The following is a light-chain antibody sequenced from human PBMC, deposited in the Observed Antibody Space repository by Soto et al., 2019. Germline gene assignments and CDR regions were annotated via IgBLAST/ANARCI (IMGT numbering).Light chain of an antibody. J-gene: IGKJ5*01. V-gene: IGKV3-20*01. CDR1: ESIGDY. CDR2: GAT. Sequence: EIVLTQSPAALSLSPGERATLSCWASESIGDYLAWYQQKPGQAPRLLIYGATMRTTGTPDRFSGAGSETDFTLAISRLEPGDFAVYYCQQYVTSPAITFGQGTRLEIK. CDR3: QQYVTSPAIT.